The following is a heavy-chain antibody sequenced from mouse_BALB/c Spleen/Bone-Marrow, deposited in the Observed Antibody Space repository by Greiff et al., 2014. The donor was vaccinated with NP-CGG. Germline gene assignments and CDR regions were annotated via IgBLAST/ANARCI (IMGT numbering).Heavy chain of an antibody. CDR2: IYPGNSDT. J-gene: IGHJ3*01. CDR3: TSYYGSSPGWFAY. CDR1: GYSFTSYW. Sequence: EVQLQQSGTVLARPGASVKMSCKASGYSFTSYWMHWVKQRPGQGLEWIGAIYPGNSDTSYNQKFKGKAKLTAVTSAGTAYMELSSLTNEDSAVYYCTSYYGSSPGWFAYWGQGTLVTVSA. D-gene: IGHD1-1*01. V-gene: IGHV1-5*01.